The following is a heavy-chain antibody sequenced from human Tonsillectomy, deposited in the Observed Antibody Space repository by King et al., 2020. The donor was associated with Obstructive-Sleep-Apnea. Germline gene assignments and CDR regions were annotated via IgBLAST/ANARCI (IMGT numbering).Heavy chain of an antibody. CDR1: GYIFTSYW. Sequence: VQLVESGAEVKKPGESLKISCQGSGYIFTSYWIGWVRQMPGKGLEWVGIIYPGNSETRYSPSFKGQVTISADKSISTAYLQWSSLRASDTAMYYWAIDRTATAIYFQHGGQGTLVTVSP. CDR3: AIDRTATAIYFQH. CDR2: IYPGNSET. D-gene: IGHD1-14*01. V-gene: IGHV5-51*01. J-gene: IGHJ1*01.